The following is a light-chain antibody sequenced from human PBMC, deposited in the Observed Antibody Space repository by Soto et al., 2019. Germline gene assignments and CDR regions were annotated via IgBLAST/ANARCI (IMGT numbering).Light chain of an antibody. CDR3: SSYTSSSTVL. CDR2: DVS. CDR1: SSDIGGYNY. Sequence: QSALTQPASVSGSPGQSITISCTGTSSDIGGYNYVSWCQQHPGKAPKLIIYDVSDRPSGVSNRFSGSKSGNTASLTISGLQAEDEADYYCSSYTSSSTVLFGGGTKLTVL. J-gene: IGLJ2*01. V-gene: IGLV2-14*03.